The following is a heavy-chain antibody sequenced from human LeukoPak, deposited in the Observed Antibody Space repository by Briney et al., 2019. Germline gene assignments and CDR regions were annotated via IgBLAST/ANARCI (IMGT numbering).Heavy chain of an antibody. CDR1: GGSISSSSYY. V-gene: IGHV4-39*07. CDR3: ARQVKGIAARPARYYYYMDV. D-gene: IGHD6-6*01. J-gene: IGHJ6*03. Sequence: PSETLSLTCTVSGGSISSSSYYWGWIRQPPGKGLEWIGSIYYSGSTYYDPSLKSRVTISVDTSKNQFSLKLSSVTAADTAVYYCARQVKGIAARPARYYYYMDVWGKGTTVTVSS. CDR2: IYYSGST.